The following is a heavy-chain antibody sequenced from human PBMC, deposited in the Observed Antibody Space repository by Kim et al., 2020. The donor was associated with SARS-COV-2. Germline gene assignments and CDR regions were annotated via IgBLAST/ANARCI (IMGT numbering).Heavy chain of an antibody. Sequence: PVKGRFTTSRDESHNTMYLQMNSLKTEDTAVYYCNTLPRDYYDSSGYIDYWGQGTLVTVSS. CDR3: NTLPRDYYDSSGYIDY. J-gene: IGHJ4*02. D-gene: IGHD3-22*01. V-gene: IGHV3-15*01.